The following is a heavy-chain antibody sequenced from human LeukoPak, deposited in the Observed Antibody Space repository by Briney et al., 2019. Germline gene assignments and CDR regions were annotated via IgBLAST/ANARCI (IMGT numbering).Heavy chain of an antibody. CDR1: GGSISSYY. Sequence: RSETLSLTCTVSGGSISSYYWGWMRQPAGKRLEWIGRIYTSGSTNYNPSLKSRVTMSVDTSKNQFSLKLSSVTAADTAVYYCARSSDYYDTMDVWGQGTTVTVSS. CDR2: IYTSGST. CDR3: ARSSDYYDTMDV. V-gene: IGHV4-4*07. J-gene: IGHJ6*02. D-gene: IGHD3-22*01.